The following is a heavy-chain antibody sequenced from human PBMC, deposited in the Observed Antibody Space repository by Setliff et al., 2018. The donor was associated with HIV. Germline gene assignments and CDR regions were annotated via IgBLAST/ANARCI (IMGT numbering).Heavy chain of an antibody. CDR1: GGSISSSGHY. CDR3: ARGLVGGSDYWYFDL. V-gene: IGHV4-31*03. CDR2: ITYSGSR. D-gene: IGHD3-16*01. Sequence: SETLSLTCNVSGGSISSSGHYWSWIRQHPDKGLEWMAYITYSGSRYYRPSLKSRLTISVGTSKNQFSLNLNSVTAADTAVYYCARGLVGGSDYWYFDLWGRGALVTVSS. J-gene: IGHJ2*01.